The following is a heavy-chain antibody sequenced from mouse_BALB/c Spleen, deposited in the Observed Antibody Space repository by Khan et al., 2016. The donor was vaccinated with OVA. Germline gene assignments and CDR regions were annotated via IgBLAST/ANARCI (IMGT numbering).Heavy chain of an antibody. D-gene: IGHD3-2*02. V-gene: IGHV1-76*01. CDR1: GYIFTSYW. Sequence: QVQLKQSGAELVRPGASVKLSCKTSGYIFTSYWIHWVKQRSGQGLEWIARIYPGTDNTYYNEKFRDKATLTADKSSSTAYMQLSSLKSEDSDVHFCAREEALYHFDHWGQGTTLTVSS. J-gene: IGHJ2*01. CDR2: IYPGTDNT. CDR3: AREEALYHFDH.